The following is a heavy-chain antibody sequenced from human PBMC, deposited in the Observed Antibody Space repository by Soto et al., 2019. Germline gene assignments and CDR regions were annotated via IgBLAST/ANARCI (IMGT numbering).Heavy chain of an antibody. CDR2: IYYSGST. Sequence: PSETLSLTCTVSGGSISSSSYYWGWIRQPPGKGLEWIGSIYYSGSTYYNPSLKSRVTISVDTSKNQFSLKLSSVTAADTAVYYCARGGGRGVIGWDYGMAVWGQGTTVTVSS. CDR3: ARGGGRGVIGWDYGMAV. CDR1: GGSISSSSYY. D-gene: IGHD3-10*01. J-gene: IGHJ6*02. V-gene: IGHV4-39*07.